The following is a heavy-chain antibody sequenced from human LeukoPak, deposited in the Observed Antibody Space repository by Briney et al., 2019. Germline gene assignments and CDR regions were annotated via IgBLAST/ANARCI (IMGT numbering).Heavy chain of an antibody. CDR2: INPNGGDT. J-gene: IGHJ4*02. CDR1: GYLFAAYF. V-gene: IGHV1-2*06. Sequence: ASVKVSCTASGYLFAAYFIHWVRQAPGQGLEWMGRINPNGGDTNYAQKFQGRVTMTGDTSISTAYMELSSLRSDDTAMYYCARVGFTSSWSNFDYWGQGTLVTVSS. D-gene: IGHD6-13*01. CDR3: ARVGFTSSWSNFDY.